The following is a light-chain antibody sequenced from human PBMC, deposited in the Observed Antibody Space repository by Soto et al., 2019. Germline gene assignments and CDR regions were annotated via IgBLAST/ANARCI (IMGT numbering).Light chain of an antibody. CDR3: QQYGSSPPT. CDR1: QSVSRPY. CDR2: GAA. V-gene: IGKV3-20*01. J-gene: IGKJ2*01. Sequence: EIVLTQSPGTLSLSPGERATLSCRASQSVSRPYLAWYQQKPGQTLRLLIYGAANRAPGIPDRFSGSGSGTDFTLAITILEPEDFAVYYCQQYGSSPPTFGQGTKLESK.